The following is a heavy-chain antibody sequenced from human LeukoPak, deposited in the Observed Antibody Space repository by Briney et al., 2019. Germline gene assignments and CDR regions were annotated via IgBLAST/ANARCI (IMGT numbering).Heavy chain of an antibody. CDR3: ARVVPSSSINH. D-gene: IGHD6-19*01. CDR2: INPNSGGT. Sequence: ASVKVSCKTSGYTFTGYYIHWVRQAPGQGLEWMGGINPNSGGTNSAQKFQGRVTMTRDTSITTAYMELSSLRSDDTAVYYCARVVPSSSINHWGQGTLVTVSS. CDR1: GYTFTGYY. J-gene: IGHJ5*02. V-gene: IGHV1-2*02.